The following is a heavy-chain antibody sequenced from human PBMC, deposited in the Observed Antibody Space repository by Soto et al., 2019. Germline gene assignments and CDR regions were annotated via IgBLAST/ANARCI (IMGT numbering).Heavy chain of an antibody. CDR1: GYTFTIYG. J-gene: IGHJ4*02. CDR3: ARDRYCSGGSCYHFDY. CDR2: ISAYNGNT. V-gene: IGHV1-18*01. Sequence: ASVKVSCKASGYTFTIYGISWVRQAPGQGLEWMGWISAYNGNTNYAQKLQGRVTMTTDTSTSTAYMELRSLRSDDTAVYYCARDRYCSGGSCYHFDYWGQGTLVTVSS. D-gene: IGHD2-15*01.